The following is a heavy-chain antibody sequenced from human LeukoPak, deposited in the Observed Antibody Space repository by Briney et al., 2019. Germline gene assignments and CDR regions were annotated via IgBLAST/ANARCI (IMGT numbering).Heavy chain of an antibody. CDR3: AREGSSSMGDWFDP. J-gene: IGHJ5*02. CDR1: GFTFSSYS. Sequence: PGGSLRLSCAASGFTFSSYSMNWVRQAPGKGLEWVSSISSSSSYIYCADSVKGRFTISRDNAKNSLYLQMNSLRAEDTAVYYCAREGSSSMGDWFDPWGQGTLVTVSS. V-gene: IGHV3-21*01. D-gene: IGHD6-13*01. CDR2: ISSSSSYI.